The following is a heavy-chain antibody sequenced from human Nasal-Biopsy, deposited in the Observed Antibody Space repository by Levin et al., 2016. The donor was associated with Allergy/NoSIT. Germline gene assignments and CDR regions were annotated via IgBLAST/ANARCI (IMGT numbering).Heavy chain of an antibody. CDR3: ANKAPNLQTKVRGYYYYGMDV. D-gene: IGHD3-10*01. CDR2: ISGSGGRGISGSGGST. Sequence: GESLKISCVASGFTPSSMTWVRQAPGKGLEWVSGISGSGGRGISGSGGSTYYAESVKGRFTVSRDNSKNTYFLQMSSLRPEDTAVYYCANKAPNLQTKVRGYYYYGMDVWGQGTRVTVSS. J-gene: IGHJ6*02. CDR1: GFTPSS. V-gene: IGHV3-23*01.